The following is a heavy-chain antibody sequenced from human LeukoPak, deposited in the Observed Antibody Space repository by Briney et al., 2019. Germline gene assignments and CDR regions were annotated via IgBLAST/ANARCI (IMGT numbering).Heavy chain of an antibody. Sequence: PGGSPRLSCAASGFTFSSYSMNWVRQAPGKGLEWVSSISSSSSYIYYADSVKGRFTISRDNAKNSLYLQMNSLRAEDTAVYYCARAPTRTIFGVSLGTGFDYWGQGTLVTVSS. J-gene: IGHJ4*02. V-gene: IGHV3-21*01. CDR3: ARAPTRTIFGVSLGTGFDY. D-gene: IGHD3-3*01. CDR1: GFTFSSYS. CDR2: ISSSSSYI.